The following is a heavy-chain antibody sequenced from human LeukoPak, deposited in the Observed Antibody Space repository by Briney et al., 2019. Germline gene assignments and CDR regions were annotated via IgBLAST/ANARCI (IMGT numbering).Heavy chain of an antibody. D-gene: IGHD3-22*01. CDR3: AKGARSSSGYTTD. V-gene: IGHV3-9*01. CDR2: INWNSVSA. J-gene: IGHJ4*02. CDR1: GFTFDDYA. Sequence: GGSLRLSCVASGFTFDDYAMHWVRQAPGKGLEWVAGINWNSVSAVYADSLKGRLTISRDNAKNSLFLQMNSLKTEDTAFYYCAKGARSSSGYTTDWGQGTLVTVSS.